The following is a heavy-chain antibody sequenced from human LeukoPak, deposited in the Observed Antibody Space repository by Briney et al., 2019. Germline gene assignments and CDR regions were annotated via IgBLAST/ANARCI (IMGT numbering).Heavy chain of an antibody. J-gene: IGHJ4*02. CDR1: GFAFSLST. V-gene: IGHV3-64D*09. CDR3: VKDGSGSYYTYYFDY. CDR2: ISSNGGTT. Sequence: GGSLRLSCSTSGFAFSLSTMYWVRQAPGKGLEFVAAISSNGGTTYHADSVEGRFAISRDNSKNTLFLQMTFLRIEDTAVYYCVKDGSGSYYTYYFDYWGQGTLVTVS. D-gene: IGHD3-10*01.